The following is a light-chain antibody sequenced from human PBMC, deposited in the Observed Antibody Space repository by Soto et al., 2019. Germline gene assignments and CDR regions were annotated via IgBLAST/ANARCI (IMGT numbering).Light chain of an antibody. CDR3: SSFRSSSTLPYV. Sequence: QSALTQPRSVSGSPGQSVTISCTGTSSDVGGYNYVSWYQQHPGKAPKLMIYDVSKRPSGVPDRFSGSKSGNTASLTISGLQAEDEADYYCSSFRSSSTLPYVFGTGTKLTVL. CDR1: SSDVGGYNY. CDR2: DVS. J-gene: IGLJ1*01. V-gene: IGLV2-11*01.